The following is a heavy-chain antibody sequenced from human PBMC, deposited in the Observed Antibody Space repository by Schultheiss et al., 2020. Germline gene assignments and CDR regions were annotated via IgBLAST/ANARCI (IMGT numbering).Heavy chain of an antibody. V-gene: IGHV3-64D*06. CDR3: VNLVVVSS. J-gene: IGHJ5*02. Sequence: GGSLRLSCSASGSSFSTYAMHWVRQAPGKRLEYISAISGSGDRTYYADSVKGRFTISRDNSRNTLYLQMSTLRTDDTAVYYCVNLVVVSSWGQGTLVTVSS. CDR1: GSSFSTYA. CDR2: ISGSGDRT. D-gene: IGHD3-22*01.